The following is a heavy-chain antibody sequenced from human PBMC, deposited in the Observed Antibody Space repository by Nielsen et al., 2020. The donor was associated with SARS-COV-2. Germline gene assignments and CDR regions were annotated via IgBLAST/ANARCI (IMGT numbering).Heavy chain of an antibody. CDR3: ASELSGYDYFDY. J-gene: IGHJ4*02. Sequence: GESLKISCAASGFTFSSYAMSWVRQAPGKGLEWVSAISGSGGSTYYADSVKGRFTISRDNSKNTLYLQMNSLRAEDTAVYYCASELSGYDYFDYWGQGTLVTVSS. D-gene: IGHD5-12*01. CDR2: ISGSGGST. CDR1: GFTFSSYA. V-gene: IGHV3-23*01.